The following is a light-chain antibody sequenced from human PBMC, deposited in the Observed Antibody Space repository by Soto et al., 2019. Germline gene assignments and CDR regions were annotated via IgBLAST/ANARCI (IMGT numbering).Light chain of an antibody. V-gene: IGKV3-15*01. CDR1: QNVLSN. CDR3: QQYNNWPIT. Sequence: EIVMTQSPATPSVSPGERATLSCRASQNVLSNLAWYQQKPGQAPRLLIYGASTRATGLPARFSGSGSGTQFTLTISSLQSEDFAVYYCQQYNNWPITFGQGTRLEIK. J-gene: IGKJ5*01. CDR2: GAS.